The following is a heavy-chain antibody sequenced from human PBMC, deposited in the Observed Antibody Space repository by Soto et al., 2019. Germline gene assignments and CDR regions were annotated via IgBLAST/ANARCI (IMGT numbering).Heavy chain of an antibody. D-gene: IGHD5-18*01. CDR1: GDTFTSYY. CDR2: INPSGGST. Sequence: ASVKVSCKASGDTFTSYYMHWVRQAPGQGLEWMGIINPSGGSTSYAQKFQGRVTMTRDTSTSTVYMELSSLRSEDTAVYYCARDDAAMVRLKYWGQGTLVTVSS. CDR3: ARDDAAMVRLKY. V-gene: IGHV1-46*01. J-gene: IGHJ4*02.